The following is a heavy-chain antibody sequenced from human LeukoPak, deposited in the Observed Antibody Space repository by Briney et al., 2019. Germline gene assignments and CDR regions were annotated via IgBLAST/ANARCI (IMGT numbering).Heavy chain of an antibody. D-gene: IGHD3-22*01. CDR3: ARDYLYYYDSSGSLQRAGHAFDI. Sequence: KPGRSLRLSCAASGFTFSSYSMNWVRQAPGKGLEWVSSISSSSSYIYYADSVKGRFTISRDNAKNSLYLQMNSLRAEDTAVYYCARDYLYYYDSSGSLQRAGHAFDIWGQGTMVTVSS. J-gene: IGHJ3*02. CDR2: ISSSSSYI. V-gene: IGHV3-21*01. CDR1: GFTFSSYS.